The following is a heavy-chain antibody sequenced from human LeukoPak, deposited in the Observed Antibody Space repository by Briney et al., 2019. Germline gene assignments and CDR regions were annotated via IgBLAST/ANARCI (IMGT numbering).Heavy chain of an antibody. CDR2: INPSGGST. D-gene: IGHD1-26*01. J-gene: IGHJ3*02. CDR3: ARVGVGAQPRGASDI. CDR1: GYTFTSYN. V-gene: IGHV1-46*01. Sequence: ASVKVSCKASGYTFTSYNINWVRQATGQGLEWMGIINPSGGSTSYAQKFQGRVTMTRDTSTSTVYMELSSLRSEDTAVYYCARVGVGAQPRGASDIWGQGTMVTVSS.